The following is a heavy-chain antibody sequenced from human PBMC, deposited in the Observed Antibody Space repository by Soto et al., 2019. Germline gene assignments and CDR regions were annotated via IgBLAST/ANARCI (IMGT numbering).Heavy chain of an antibody. Sequence: QVQLQESGPGLVKPSQTLSLTCTVSGGSVSSGAHYWSWIRQPPGKGLECIGYIFYSGTTYYNPSRKSRVTISVDTSKNQFSLKLNSVTAADTAVYYCARITSAFDPWGQGTLVTVSS. CDR1: GGSVSSGAHY. J-gene: IGHJ5*02. CDR2: IFYSGTT. D-gene: IGHD2-2*01. CDR3: ARITSAFDP. V-gene: IGHV4-30-4*01.